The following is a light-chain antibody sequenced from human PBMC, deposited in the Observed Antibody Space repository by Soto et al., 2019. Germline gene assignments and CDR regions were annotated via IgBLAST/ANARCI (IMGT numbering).Light chain of an antibody. Sequence: EIVRTQSPATLSVSPGEGATLSCRASQSVSSKLAWYQQKPGQAPRLLIYGASTRATGIPARFSGSGSGTEFTLTISSLQPDDFATYYCQQYNSFWTFGQGTKVDI. CDR3: QQYNSFWT. CDR1: QSVSSK. J-gene: IGKJ1*01. CDR2: GAS. V-gene: IGKV3-15*01.